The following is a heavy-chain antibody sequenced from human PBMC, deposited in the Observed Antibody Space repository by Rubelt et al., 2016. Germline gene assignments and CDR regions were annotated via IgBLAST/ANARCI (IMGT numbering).Heavy chain of an antibody. Sequence: QLQLQESGPGLVKPSETLSLTCTVSGGSISSSSYYWGWIRQPPGKGLEWIGYIYYSGSTNYHPSLKSRVTIAVDTSKNQFSLKLSSVTAADTAVYYCARGYSSSWYAPLNWFDPWGQGTLVTVSS. CDR2: IYYSGST. J-gene: IGHJ5*02. CDR1: GGSISSSSYY. V-gene: IGHV4-61*05. D-gene: IGHD6-13*01. CDR3: ARGYSSSWYAPLNWFDP.